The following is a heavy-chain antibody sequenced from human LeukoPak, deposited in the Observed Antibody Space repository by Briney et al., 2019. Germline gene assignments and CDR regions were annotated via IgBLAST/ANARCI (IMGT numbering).Heavy chain of an antibody. CDR3: AKRSSYCSGGSCTNYWYFDL. J-gene: IGHJ2*01. V-gene: IGHV3-23*01. CDR1: GFTFSSYA. D-gene: IGHD2-15*01. Sequence: PGGSLRLSCAASGFTFSSYAMSWVRQAPGKGLEWVSAISDSGGSTYYADSVKGRFTISRDNSKNTLYLQMNSLRAEDTAVYYCAKRSSYCSGGSCTNYWYFDLWGRGTLVTVSS. CDR2: ISDSGGST.